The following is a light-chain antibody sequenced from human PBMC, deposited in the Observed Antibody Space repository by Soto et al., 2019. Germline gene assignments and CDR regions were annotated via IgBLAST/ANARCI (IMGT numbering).Light chain of an antibody. V-gene: IGLV2-8*01. Sequence: QSVLTQPPSASGSPGQSVTISCTGTSSDVGGYNYVSWYQQYPGRAPKLMIYEVTKRPSGVPDRFSCSKSGNMASLTVSGLQAEDEADYYCSSYAASNNFYFVFGGGTKLTVL. J-gene: IGLJ3*02. CDR3: SSYAASNNFYFV. CDR2: EVT. CDR1: SSDVGGYNY.